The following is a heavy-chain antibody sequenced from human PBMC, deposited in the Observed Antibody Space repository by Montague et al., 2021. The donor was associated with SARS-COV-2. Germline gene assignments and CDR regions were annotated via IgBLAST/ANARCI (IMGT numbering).Heavy chain of an antibody. D-gene: IGHD1-7*01. CDR1: GGSISGYY. CDR3: VRDQGRSNWYYPDY. CDR2: IYNSGST. V-gene: IGHV4-4*07. Sequence: SETLSLTCTVSGGSISGYYWSWFRQSAGKGLKWIGRIYNSGSTSYNPSLKSRVTMSVDTSKNQFFLKLSSVTAADTAVYYCVRDQGRSNWYYPDYWGQGTLVTVSS. J-gene: IGHJ4*02.